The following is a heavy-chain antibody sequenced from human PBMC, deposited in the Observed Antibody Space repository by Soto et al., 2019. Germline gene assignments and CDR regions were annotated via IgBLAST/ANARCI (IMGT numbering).Heavy chain of an antibody. V-gene: IGHV4-59*01. Sequence: PSETLSLTCTVSGGSISSYYWSWIRQPPGKGLEWIGYIYYSGSTNYNPSLKSRVTISVDTSKNQFSLKLSSVTAADTAVYYCASSGAFGPYNWFDPWGQGTLVTVPQ. CDR3: ASSGAFGPYNWFDP. CDR1: GGSISSYY. D-gene: IGHD3-10*01. J-gene: IGHJ5*02. CDR2: IYYSGST.